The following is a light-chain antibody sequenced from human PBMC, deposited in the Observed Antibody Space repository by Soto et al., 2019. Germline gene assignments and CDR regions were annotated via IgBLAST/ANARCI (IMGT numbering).Light chain of an antibody. V-gene: IGLV2-14*01. CDR3: SSYTSSSTLLYV. J-gene: IGLJ1*01. CDR2: DVS. Sequence: QSALTQPASVSGSPGQSITISCTGTSSDVGGYNYVSWYQQHPGKAPKLMIYDVSNRPSGVSNRFSGSKSGNTASLTISGLQPEDEADYSCSSYTSSSTLLYVFGTGTQLTAL. CDR1: SSDVGGYNY.